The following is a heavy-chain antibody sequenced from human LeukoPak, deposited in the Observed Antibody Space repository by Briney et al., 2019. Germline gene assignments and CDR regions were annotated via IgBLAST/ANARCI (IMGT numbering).Heavy chain of an antibody. J-gene: IGHJ4*02. CDR3: ARDSWELRGP. CDR1: GFTFSNYW. CDR2: IKQDGSEK. Sequence: GGSLRLSCAASGFTFSNYWMSWVRQAPGKGLEWVANIKQDGSEKYYVDSVNGRFTISRDNAKNSLYLQMNSLRAEDTAVYYCARDSWELRGPWGQGTLVTVSS. V-gene: IGHV3-7*01. D-gene: IGHD1-26*01.